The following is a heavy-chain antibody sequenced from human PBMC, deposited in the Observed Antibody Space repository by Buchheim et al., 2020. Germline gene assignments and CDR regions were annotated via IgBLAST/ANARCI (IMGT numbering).Heavy chain of an antibody. J-gene: IGHJ6*02. CDR2: IYYSGST. Sequence: QVQLQESGPGLVKPSETLSLTCTVSGGSVSSGSYYWSWIRQPPGKGLEWIGYIYYSGSTNYNPSLKSRVTISVDTSKNQFSLKLSSVTAADTAVYYCARVRIFRPIVVVPAAYYYYGMDVWGQGTT. CDR1: GGSVSSGSYY. CDR3: ARVRIFRPIVVVPAAYYYYGMDV. D-gene: IGHD2-2*01. V-gene: IGHV4-61*01.